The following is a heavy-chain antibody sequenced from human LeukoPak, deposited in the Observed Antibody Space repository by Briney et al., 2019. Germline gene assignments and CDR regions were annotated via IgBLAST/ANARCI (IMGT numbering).Heavy chain of an antibody. CDR3: ARGQGSGWLLDY. J-gene: IGHJ4*02. Sequence: SETLSLTCAVSGGSISSSNWWSWVRQPPGKGLEWIGEIYHSGSTNYNPSLKSRVTISVDTSKNQFSLKLSSVTAADTAVYYCARGQGSGWLLDYWGQGTLVTVSS. V-gene: IGHV4-4*02. CDR2: IYHSGST. CDR1: GGSISSSNW. D-gene: IGHD6-19*01.